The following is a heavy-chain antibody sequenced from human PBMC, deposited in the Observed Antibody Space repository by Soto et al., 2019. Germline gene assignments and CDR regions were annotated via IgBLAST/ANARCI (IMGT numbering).Heavy chain of an antibody. J-gene: IGHJ5*02. CDR3: ARQIQYFVDTSAQAAWFDP. V-gene: IGHV1-69*12. D-gene: IGHD6-25*01. CDR2: IIPIFSTP. Sequence: QVQLVQSGAEVKKPGSSVKVSCKTSGGTFGSYAISWVRQAPGQGLEWMGGIIPIFSTPNYAQKFQGRVTITADESTSTAYMELRSLTSEGTTVYYCARQIQYFVDTSAQAAWFDPRGQGTLVPVSS. CDR1: GGTFGSYA.